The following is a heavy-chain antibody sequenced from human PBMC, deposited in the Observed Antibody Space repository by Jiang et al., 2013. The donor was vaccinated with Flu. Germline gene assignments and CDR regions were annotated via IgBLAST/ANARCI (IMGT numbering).Heavy chain of an antibody. Sequence: SLTCAVYGGSFSGYYWSWIRQPPGKGLEWIGEINHSGSTNYNPSLKSRVTISVDTSKNQFSLKLSSVTAADTAVYYCARGVIGGSGYYSWNAYFDYWGQGTLVTVSS. D-gene: IGHD3-3*01. CDR2: INHSGST. CDR3: ARGVIGGSGYYSWNAYFDY. V-gene: IGHV4-34*01. J-gene: IGHJ4*02. CDR1: GGSFSGYY.